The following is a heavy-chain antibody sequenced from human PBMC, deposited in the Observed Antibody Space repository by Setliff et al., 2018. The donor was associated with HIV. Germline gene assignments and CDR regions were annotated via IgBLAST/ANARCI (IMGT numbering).Heavy chain of an antibody. CDR3: ARVPAAIDY. Sequence: GSLRLSCAASGFTFSSYNMNWVRQPPGKGLEWVSFISSDSRHIYCADSVKGRFTISRDDAKNSLYLQMNSLRAEDTAVYYCARVPAAIDYWGQGTLVTVSS. D-gene: IGHD2-15*01. CDR1: GFTFSSYN. J-gene: IGHJ4*02. CDR2: ISSDSRHI. V-gene: IGHV3-21*01.